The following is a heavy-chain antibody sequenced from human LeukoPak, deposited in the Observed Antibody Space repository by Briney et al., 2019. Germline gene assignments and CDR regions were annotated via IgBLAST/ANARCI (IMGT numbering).Heavy chain of an antibody. V-gene: IGHV3-30*02. J-gene: IGHJ6*02. CDR1: GFTFSSYS. Sequence: GGSLRLSCAASGFTFSSYSMHWVRQAPGKGLEWVAVIWYDGSNKYYADSVKGRFTISRDNSKNTLYLQMNSLRAEDTAVYYCVKGLGIYYYYGMDVWGQGTTVTVSS. CDR3: VKGLGIYYYYGMDV. CDR2: IWYDGSNK. D-gene: IGHD7-27*01.